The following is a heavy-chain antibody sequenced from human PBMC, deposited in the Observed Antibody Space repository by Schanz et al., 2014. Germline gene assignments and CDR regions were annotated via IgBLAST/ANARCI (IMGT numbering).Heavy chain of an antibody. Sequence: QVQLVESGGGVVQPGRSLRLSCAASGFTFSDYYMSWIRQAPGKGLEWVSYISNSGYTIYYADSVKGRFTISRDNAKNSWYLKMNSRRAENPAVIYCGRPPPPYSSSPYYWYYGMDVWGQGTTVTVSS. D-gene: IGHD6-6*01. V-gene: IGHV3-11*01. J-gene: IGHJ6*02. CDR3: GRPPPPYSSSPYYWYYGMDV. CDR2: ISNSGYTI. CDR1: GFTFSDYY.